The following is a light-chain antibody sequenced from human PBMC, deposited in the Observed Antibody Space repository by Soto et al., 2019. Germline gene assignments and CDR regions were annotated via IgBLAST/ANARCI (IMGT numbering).Light chain of an antibody. CDR3: QQYGSSTYT. J-gene: IGKJ2*01. Sequence: EIVLTQSPGSLSLSPRERATLSCRASQSVSSNHLAWYQQKPGQAPRLLIYGASRRATGIPDRFSGSGSGTDFTLTISRVEPEDVAVYYCQQYGSSTYTFGQGTKVEIK. CDR2: GAS. CDR1: QSVSSNH. V-gene: IGKV3-20*01.